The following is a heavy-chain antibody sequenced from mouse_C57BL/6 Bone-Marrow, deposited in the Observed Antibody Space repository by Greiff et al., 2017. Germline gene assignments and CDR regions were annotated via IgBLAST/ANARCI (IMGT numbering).Heavy chain of an antibody. V-gene: IGHV10-1*02. D-gene: IGHD2-14*01. Sequence: EVKLQESGGGLVQPKGSLKLSCAASGFTFNTYAMNWVRQAPGKGLEWVARIRSKSNNYATYYADSVKDRFTISRDDSQRMRYLQMNNWKTEATARYYCVRPPYRYDAMDYWGQGTSVTVSS. CDR3: VRPPYRYDAMDY. J-gene: IGHJ4*01. CDR2: IRSKSNNYAT. CDR1: GFTFNTYA.